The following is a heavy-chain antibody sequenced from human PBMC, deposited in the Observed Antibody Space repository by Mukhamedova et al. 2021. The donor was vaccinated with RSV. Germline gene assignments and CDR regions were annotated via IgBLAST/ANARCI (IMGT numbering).Heavy chain of an antibody. V-gene: IGHV3-30-3*01. D-gene: IGHD3-10*01. CDR3: ARAYGSGSYPDAFDI. J-gene: IGHJ3*02. Sequence: WVAVISYDGSNKYYADSVKGRFTISRDNSKNTLYLQMNSLRAEDTAVYYCARAYGSGSYPDAFDIWGQGTMVTVSS. CDR2: ISYDGSNK.